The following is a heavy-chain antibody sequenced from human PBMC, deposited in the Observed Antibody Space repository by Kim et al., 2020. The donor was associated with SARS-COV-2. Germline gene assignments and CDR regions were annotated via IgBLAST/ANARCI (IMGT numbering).Heavy chain of an antibody. CDR1: GGSISSSSYY. CDR2: IYYSGST. D-gene: IGHD6-19*01. Sequence: SETLSLTCTVSGGSISSSSYYWGWIRQPPGKGLEWIGSIYYSGSTYYNPSLKSRVTISVDTSKNQFSLKLSSVTAADTAVYYCAREEQWLVDYWGQGTL. CDR3: AREEQWLVDY. V-gene: IGHV4-39*07. J-gene: IGHJ4*02.